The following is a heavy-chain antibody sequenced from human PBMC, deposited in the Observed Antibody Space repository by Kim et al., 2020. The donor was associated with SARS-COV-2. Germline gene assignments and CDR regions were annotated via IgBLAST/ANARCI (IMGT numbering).Heavy chain of an antibody. CDR1: GFTLSTYS. Sequence: GGSLRLSCAASGFTLSTYSMNWVRQAPGKGLEWVSSISSDSYYIFYADSVKGRFTISRDNAKNALYLQMNSLRGEDTAVYYCTTRLIGAPWDHWGQGALVTVSS. D-gene: IGHD1-1*01. J-gene: IGHJ4*02. V-gene: IGHV3-21*06. CDR3: TTRLIGAPWDH. CDR2: ISSDSYYI.